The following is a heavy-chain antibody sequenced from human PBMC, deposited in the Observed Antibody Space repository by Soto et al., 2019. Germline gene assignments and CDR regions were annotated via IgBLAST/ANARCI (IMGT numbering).Heavy chain of an antibody. D-gene: IGHD4-17*01. CDR1: GYTFTSYY. J-gene: IGHJ4*02. V-gene: IGHV1-46*01. CDR2: INPSGGST. Sequence: GASVKVSCKASGYTFTSYYMHWVRQAPGQGLEWMGIINPSGGSTSYAQKFQGRVTMTRDTSTSTVYMELSSLRSEDAAVYYCARDGRGHGDYFRWGQGTLVTVSS. CDR3: ARDGRGHGDYFR.